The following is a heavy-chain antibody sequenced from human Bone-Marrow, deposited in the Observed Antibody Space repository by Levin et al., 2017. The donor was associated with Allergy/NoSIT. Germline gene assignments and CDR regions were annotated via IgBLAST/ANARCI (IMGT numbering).Heavy chain of an antibody. CDR2: IKSKTDGGTT. V-gene: IGHV3-15*01. Sequence: SGGSLRLSCAASGFTFSNAWMSWVRQAPGKGLEWVGRIKSKTDGGTTDYAAPVKGRFTISRDDSKNTLYLQMNSLKTEDTAVYYCTTDMIIMITFGGVIAIDYWGQGTLVTVSS. J-gene: IGHJ4*02. D-gene: IGHD3-16*02. CDR1: GFTFSNAW. CDR3: TTDMIIMITFGGVIAIDY.